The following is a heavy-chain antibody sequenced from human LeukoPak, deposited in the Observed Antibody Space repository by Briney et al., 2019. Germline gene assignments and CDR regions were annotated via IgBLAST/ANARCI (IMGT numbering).Heavy chain of an antibody. CDR2: IYYSGST. Sequence: SETLSLTCTVSGGSISSHYWSWIRQPPGKGLEWIGYIYYSGSTNYNPSLKSRVTISVDTSENQFSLKLSSVTAADTAVYYCARDTYYYGSGSYSGWFDPWGQGTLVTVSS. CDR1: GGSISSHY. V-gene: IGHV4-59*11. J-gene: IGHJ5*02. CDR3: ARDTYYYGSGSYSGWFDP. D-gene: IGHD3-10*01.